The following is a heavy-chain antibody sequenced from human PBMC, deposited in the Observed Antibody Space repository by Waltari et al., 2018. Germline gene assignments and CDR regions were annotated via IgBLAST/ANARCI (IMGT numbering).Heavy chain of an antibody. CDR3: ARDLYSSSLGD. D-gene: IGHD6-13*01. J-gene: IGHJ4*02. CDR2: IKQDGSVK. Sequence: EVQLVESGGGLVQPGGSLRLSCAASGLTFSSSWMSWVRQAPGNGLEWVSNIKQDGSVKYYVDSVKRRFTTSRHNAKNSLYLQMNSLRAEDTAVYYCARDLYSSSLGDWGQGTLVTVSS. V-gene: IGHV3-7*01. CDR1: GLTFSSSW.